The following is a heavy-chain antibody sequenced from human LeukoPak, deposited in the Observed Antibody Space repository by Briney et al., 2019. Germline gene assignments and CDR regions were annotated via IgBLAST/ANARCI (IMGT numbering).Heavy chain of an antibody. Sequence: GGSLRLSCAASRFTFSSYSMNWVRQAPGKGLEWVSSISSSSSYIYYADSVKGRFTISRDNAKNSLYLQMNSLRAEDTALYYCASAGLTYGSGSYFVYWGQGTLVTVSS. D-gene: IGHD3-10*01. J-gene: IGHJ4*02. CDR3: ASAGLTYGSGSYFVY. V-gene: IGHV3-21*04. CDR2: ISSSSSYI. CDR1: RFTFSSYS.